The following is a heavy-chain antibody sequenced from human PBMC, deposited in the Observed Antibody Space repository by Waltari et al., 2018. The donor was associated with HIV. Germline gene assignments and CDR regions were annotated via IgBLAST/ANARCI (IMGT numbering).Heavy chain of an antibody. V-gene: IGHV4-39*01. CDR1: GGSVSSSSYS. CDR2: FYYTGRA. Sequence: QLQLQESGPGLVKPSETLSLTCTVSGGSVSSSSYSWGWIRQPPGKGLEWVGRFYYTGRAYYNPSLKSRVTISVDTSKNQFSLKVTSVTAADTAVYYCARHALRVGAAYWNFDLWGRGTLVTVSS. D-gene: IGHD1-26*01. J-gene: IGHJ2*01. CDR3: ARHALRVGAAYWNFDL.